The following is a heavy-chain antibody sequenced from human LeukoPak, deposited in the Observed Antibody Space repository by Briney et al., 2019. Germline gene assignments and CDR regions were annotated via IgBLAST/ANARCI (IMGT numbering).Heavy chain of an antibody. J-gene: IGHJ4*02. Sequence: GGSLRLSCAASGFTFSSYAMSWVRQAPGKGLEWVSAISGSGGSTYYADSVKGRFTISRDNAKNSLYLQMNSLRAEDTAVYYCASLSGSSGWSRPFDYWGQGTLVTVSS. V-gene: IGHV3-23*01. CDR2: ISGSGGST. CDR3: ASLSGSSGWSRPFDY. CDR1: GFTFSSYA. D-gene: IGHD6-19*01.